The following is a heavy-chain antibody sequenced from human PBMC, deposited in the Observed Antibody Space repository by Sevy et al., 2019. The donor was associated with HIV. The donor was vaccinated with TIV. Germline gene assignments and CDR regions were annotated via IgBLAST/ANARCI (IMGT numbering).Heavy chain of an antibody. CDR2: INHSGST. D-gene: IGHD6-13*01. CDR3: VTVHSSSWDIYYYYYYYMDV. V-gene: IGHV4-34*01. Sequence: SETLSLTCAVYGGSFSDYYWSWIRQSPGKGLEWIGEINHSGSTNYNPSLKSRVTISVDTAKNQFSLKLSSVTAADTAVYYCVTVHSSSWDIYYYYYYYMDVWGKGTPVTVSS. J-gene: IGHJ6*03. CDR1: GGSFSDYY.